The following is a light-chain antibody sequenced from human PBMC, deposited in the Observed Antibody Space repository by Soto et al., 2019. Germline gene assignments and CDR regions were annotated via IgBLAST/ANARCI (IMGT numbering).Light chain of an antibody. CDR1: QTSGSNF. Sequence: EIVFTQSPGTPSFSPGEKATLSCKTSQTSGSNFLAWYQHKPGQAPRLLIYASSNRATGIPDRFSGSASGPDFTLTINRLEPEDFAVYYCQLYGISPQFGQGTRLEIK. J-gene: IGKJ5*01. CDR3: QLYGISPQ. CDR2: ASS. V-gene: IGKV3-20*01.